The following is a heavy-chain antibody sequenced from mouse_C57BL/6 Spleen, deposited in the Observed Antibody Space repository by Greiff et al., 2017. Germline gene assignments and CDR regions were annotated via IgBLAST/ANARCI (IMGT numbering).Heavy chain of an antibody. Sequence: QVQLQQPGAELVRPGSSVKLSCKASGYTFTSYWMHWVKQRPIQGLEWIGNIDPSDSETHYNQKFKDKATLTVDKSSSTAYMQHSSLTSEDSAVYYCARDGYDGAMDYWGQGTSVTVSS. J-gene: IGHJ4*01. D-gene: IGHD2-2*01. CDR1: GYTFTSYW. CDR3: ARDGYDGAMDY. CDR2: IDPSDSET. V-gene: IGHV1-52*01.